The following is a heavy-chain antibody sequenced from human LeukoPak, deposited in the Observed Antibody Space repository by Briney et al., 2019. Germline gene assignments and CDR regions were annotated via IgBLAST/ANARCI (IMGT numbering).Heavy chain of an antibody. CDR3: ARDVNPHTYYYDSSCYYPQVGFDY. D-gene: IGHD3-22*01. CDR2: IIPIFGTA. V-gene: IGHV1-69*05. Sequence: SVKVSCKASGGTFSSYAISWVRQAPGQGLEWMGGIIPIFGTANYAQKFQGRVTITTDESTSTAYMELSSLRSEDTAVYYCARDVNPHTYYYDSSCYYPQVGFDYWGQGTLVTVSS. J-gene: IGHJ4*02. CDR1: GGTFSSYA.